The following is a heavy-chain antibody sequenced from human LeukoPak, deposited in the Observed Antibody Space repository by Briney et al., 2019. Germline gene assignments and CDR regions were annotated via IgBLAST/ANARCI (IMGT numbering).Heavy chain of an antibody. CDR1: GITFISAW. Sequence: GGSLRLSCAASGITFISAWMNWVRHAPGKGLEWVGRIKSKTDGGTAEHAAPVKGRFIISRDDSKNMLYLQMNSLNSDDTGVYYCATALRGVGFWGQGTLVTVPS. CDR3: ATALRGVGF. V-gene: IGHV3-15*01. D-gene: IGHD3-3*01. J-gene: IGHJ4*02. CDR2: IKSKTDGGTA.